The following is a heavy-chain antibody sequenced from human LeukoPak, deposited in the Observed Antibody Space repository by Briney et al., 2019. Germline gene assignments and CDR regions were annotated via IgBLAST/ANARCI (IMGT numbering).Heavy chain of an antibody. CDR2: ITFSSSHI. V-gene: IGHV3-21*01. CDR1: GLILSNEW. CDR3: VRGPQFSGPGWFDP. D-gene: IGHD3-10*01. Sequence: GGSLRLSCAASGLILSNEWMSWVRQPPGKGLECVSSITFSSSHIYYPASMKGRFTISSNNNKDSLYLQMNSLRAEDTAIYYCVRGPQFSGPGWFDPWGQGTMVTVSS. J-gene: IGHJ5*02.